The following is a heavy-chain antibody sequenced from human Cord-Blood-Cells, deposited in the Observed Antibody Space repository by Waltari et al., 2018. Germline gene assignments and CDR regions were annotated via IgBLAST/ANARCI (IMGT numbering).Heavy chain of an antibody. J-gene: IGHJ4*02. CDR1: GGSVSSGSYY. D-gene: IGHD7-27*01. Sequence: QVQLQESGPGLVKPSETLSLTCTVSGGSVSSGSYYWSWIRQPPGKGLEWIGYIYYSGSTTSNPSLKGRVTISVDTSKTQFSLKLSSVTAADTAVYYCARLSNSFDYWGQGTLVTVSS. CDR3: ARLSNSFDY. CDR2: IYYSGST. V-gene: IGHV4-61*01.